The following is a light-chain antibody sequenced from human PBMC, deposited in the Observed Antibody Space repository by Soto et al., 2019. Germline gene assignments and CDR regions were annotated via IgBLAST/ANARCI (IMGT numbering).Light chain of an antibody. Sequence: QSALTQPASVSGPPGQSITSSCTGTISDVGAYNYVSWYQHHPGKAPRLVIYDVTNRPSGISDRFSGPKSGNTASLTISGLLAEDEADYYCTSYTSTSTYVFGTGTKLTVL. V-gene: IGLV2-14*01. CDR2: DVT. J-gene: IGLJ1*01. CDR3: TSYTSTSTYV. CDR1: ISDVGAYNY.